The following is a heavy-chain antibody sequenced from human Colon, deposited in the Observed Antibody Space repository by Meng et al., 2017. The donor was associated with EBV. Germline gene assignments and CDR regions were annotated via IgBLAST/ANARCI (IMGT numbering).Heavy chain of an antibody. CDR2: IYYIGGT. Sequence: QETLQEAAPVLVKPSETLSLPCTVSGDSVATGRYYWSWIRQPPGKGLEWIAYIYYIGGTNYNPSLKSRLTISLDTSKNQFSLSLRSVTAADTAVYYCARVSGRSFDPWGQGTLVTVSS. V-gene: IGHV4-61*01. D-gene: IGHD3-10*01. J-gene: IGHJ5*02. CDR3: ARVSGRSFDP. CDR1: GDSVATGRYY.